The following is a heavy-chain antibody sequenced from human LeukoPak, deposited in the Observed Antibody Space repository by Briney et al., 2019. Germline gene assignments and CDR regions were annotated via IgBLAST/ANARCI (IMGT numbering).Heavy chain of an antibody. D-gene: IGHD6-13*01. CDR3: AREIAAAGTDY. CDR2: ISSGSSYI. J-gene: IGHJ4*02. V-gene: IGHV3-21*01. CDR1: GFTFSSYS. Sequence: GGSLRLSCAASGFTFSSYSTNWVRQAPGKGLEWVSSISSGSSYIYYADSVKGRFTISRDNAKNSLYLQMNSLRAEDTAVYYCAREIAAAGTDYWGQGALVTVSS.